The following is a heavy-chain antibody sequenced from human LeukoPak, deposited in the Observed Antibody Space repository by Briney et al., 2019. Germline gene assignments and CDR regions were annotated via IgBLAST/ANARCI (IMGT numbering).Heavy chain of an antibody. Sequence: SETLSLTCAVSGGSISSSNWWSWVRQPPGKGLEWIGEIYHSGRTNYNPSLKSRVTISVDKSKNQFSLKLSSVTAADTAVYYCARQQGYYDSSGYSPWFDYWGQGTLVTVSS. V-gene: IGHV4-4*02. D-gene: IGHD3-22*01. J-gene: IGHJ4*02. CDR1: GGSISSSNW. CDR2: IYHSGRT. CDR3: ARQQGYYDSSGYSPWFDY.